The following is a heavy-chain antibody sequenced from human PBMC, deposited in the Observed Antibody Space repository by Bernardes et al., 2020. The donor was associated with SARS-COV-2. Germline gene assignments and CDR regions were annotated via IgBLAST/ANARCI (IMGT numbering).Heavy chain of an antibody. Sequence: SDTLTLTCTVYGGSFSGSWSWIRQPPGKGLEWIGEINHSGGTKYNPSLKSRVSISVDTSKNQFSLRLNSVTAADTAVYYCTRHGGRHFDFWDQGTLVTVSS. J-gene: IGHJ4*02. V-gene: IGHV4-34*01. CDR1: GGSFSGS. D-gene: IGHD2-15*01. CDR2: INHSGGT. CDR3: TRHGGRHFDF.